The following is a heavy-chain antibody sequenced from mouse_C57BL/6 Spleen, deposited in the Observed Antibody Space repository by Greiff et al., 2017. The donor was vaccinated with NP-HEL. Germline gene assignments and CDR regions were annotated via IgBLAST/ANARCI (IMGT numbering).Heavy chain of an antibody. V-gene: IGHV1-81*01. CDR3: ARGYSNGSYAMDY. CDR2: IYPRSGNT. J-gene: IGHJ4*01. Sequence: QVQLQQSGAELARPGASVKLSCKASGYTFARYGISWVKQRTGQGLEWIGEIYPRSGNTYYNEKFKGKGTLTADKSSSTAYMELRSLTSEDSAVYCCARGYSNGSYAMDYWGQGTSVTVSS. D-gene: IGHD2-5*01. CDR1: GYTFARYG.